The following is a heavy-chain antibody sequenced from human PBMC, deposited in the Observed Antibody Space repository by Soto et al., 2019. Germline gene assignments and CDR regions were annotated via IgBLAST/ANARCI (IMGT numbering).Heavy chain of an antibody. CDR1: GGTFSSYA. Sequence: QVQLVQSGAEVKKPGSSVKVSCKASGGTFSSYAISWVRQAPGQGLEWMGGIIPIFGTADYAQKFQGRVTTTADESTSTAYMGLSSLTSEDTAVYYCASHYDSSGYYYRGLDYWGQGTLVTVSS. CDR2: IIPIFGTA. J-gene: IGHJ4*02. CDR3: ASHYDSSGYYYRGLDY. V-gene: IGHV1-69*12. D-gene: IGHD3-22*01.